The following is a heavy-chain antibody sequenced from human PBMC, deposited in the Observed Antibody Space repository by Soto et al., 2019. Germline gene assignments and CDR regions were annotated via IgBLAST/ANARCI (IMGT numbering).Heavy chain of an antibody. D-gene: IGHD5-12*01. CDR2: ISPYNGNT. Sequence: HVQLVQSGAEVKKPGASLKVSCKASGYTFISYGVSWVRQAPGQGLEWLGWISPYNGNTNYAQKFQGRITMTTDTYTSTVYMDLRSLRTDDTAVYYCARDQTKWLTEAFDIWGQGTMVVVSS. V-gene: IGHV1-18*01. CDR1: GYTFISYG. J-gene: IGHJ3*02. CDR3: ARDQTKWLTEAFDI.